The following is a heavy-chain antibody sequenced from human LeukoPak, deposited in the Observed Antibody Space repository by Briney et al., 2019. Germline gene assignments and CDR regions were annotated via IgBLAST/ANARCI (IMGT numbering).Heavy chain of an antibody. Sequence: GASVKVSCKASGYTFTGYYMHWVRQAPGQGLEWMGWINPNSGGTNYAQKFQGRVTMTRDTSISTAYMELSRLRSDDTAVYYCAAYYDILTGGGWFDPWGQGTLVTVSS. CDR3: AAYYDILTGGGWFDP. CDR2: INPNSGGT. D-gene: IGHD3-9*01. J-gene: IGHJ5*02. V-gene: IGHV1-2*02. CDR1: GYTFTGYY.